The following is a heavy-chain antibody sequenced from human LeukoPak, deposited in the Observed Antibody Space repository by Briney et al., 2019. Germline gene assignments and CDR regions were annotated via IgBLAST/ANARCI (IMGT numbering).Heavy chain of an antibody. V-gene: IGHV3-74*01. CDR2: TNGDGTDT. CDR1: GFSFSPSW. D-gene: IGHD3-10*01. CDR3: ARDLLLWFGELSGDSDY. Sequence: GGSLRLSCAASGFSFSPSWMHWVRQAPGMGLEWVSRTNGDGTDTIYADSVKGRFTISRDNAKNTLHLQMNSLRAEDTAVYYCARDLLLWFGELSGDSDYWGQGTLVTVSS. J-gene: IGHJ4*02.